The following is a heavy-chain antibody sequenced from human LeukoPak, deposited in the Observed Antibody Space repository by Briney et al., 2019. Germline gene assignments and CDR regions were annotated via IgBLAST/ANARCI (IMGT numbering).Heavy chain of an antibody. V-gene: IGHV3-23*01. D-gene: IGHD1-26*01. Sequence: GGSLRLSCAASGFTFSSYAMSWVRQAPGKGLEWVSGISDSGDNTYYADSLKGRFTISRDNSKSTLYLQMNTLRAEDTAVYYCASHLVGPTSWLDYWGQEPWSPSPQ. J-gene: IGHJ4*01. CDR1: GFTFSSYA. CDR2: ISDSGDNT. CDR3: ASHLVGPTSWLDY.